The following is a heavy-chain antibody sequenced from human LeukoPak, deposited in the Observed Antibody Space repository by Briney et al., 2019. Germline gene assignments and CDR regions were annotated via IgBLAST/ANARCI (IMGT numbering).Heavy chain of an antibody. CDR1: GYTFTGYY. CDR3: ARVSVAAALIDY. CDR2: INPNSGGT. Sequence: GASVKVSCKASGYTFTGYYMHWVRQAPGQGLEWMGWINPNSGGTNYAQKFQGRVTMTRDTSISTAYMDLSRLRSDDTAVYYCARVSVAAALIDYWAQGTLVTVFS. V-gene: IGHV1-2*02. J-gene: IGHJ4*02. D-gene: IGHD6-13*01.